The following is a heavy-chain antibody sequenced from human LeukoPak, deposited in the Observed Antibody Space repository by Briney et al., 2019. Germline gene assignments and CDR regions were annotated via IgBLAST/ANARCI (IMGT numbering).Heavy chain of an antibody. CDR3: ARGRSTYYLDY. CDR1: GSTFSSYA. V-gene: IGHV3-30-3*01. CDR2: ISYDGSSK. Sequence: GGSLRLSCAASGSTFSSYAMHWVRQAPGKGLEWVAVISYDGSSKYYADSVKGLFTISRDNSKNTLYLQMNSLRAEDTAVYYCARGRSTYYLDYWSQGTLVTVSS. J-gene: IGHJ4*02. D-gene: IGHD1-1*01.